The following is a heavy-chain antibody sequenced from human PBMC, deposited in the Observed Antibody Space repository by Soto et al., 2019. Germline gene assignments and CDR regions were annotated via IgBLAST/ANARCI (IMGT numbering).Heavy chain of an antibody. J-gene: IGHJ6*02. CDR1: GFTFSSYG. CDR3: AKSPSRMVRGSSSFMDV. Sequence: LRLSCAASGFTFSSYGMHWVRQAPGKGLEWVAVISYDGSNKYYADSVKGRFTISRDNSKNTLYLQMNSLRAEDTAVYYCAKSPSRMVRGSSSFMDVWGQGTTVTVSS. CDR2: ISYDGSNK. V-gene: IGHV3-30*18. D-gene: IGHD3-10*01.